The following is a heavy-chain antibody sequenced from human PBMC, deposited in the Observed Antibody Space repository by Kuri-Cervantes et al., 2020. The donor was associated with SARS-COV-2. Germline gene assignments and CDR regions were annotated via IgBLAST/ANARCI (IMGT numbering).Heavy chain of an antibody. CDR2: MNPNSGNT. D-gene: IGHD3-16*02. Sequence: ASVKVSCKASGYTFTSYDINWVRQATGQGPEWMGWMNPNSGNTGYAHEFQGRVTMTRNTSIITDYMELSSLRSEDTAVYYCARVALDYVWGIYPVNWFDPWGQGTLVTVSS. CDR3: ARVALDYVWGIYPVNWFDP. J-gene: IGHJ5*02. V-gene: IGHV1-8*01. CDR1: GYTFTSYD.